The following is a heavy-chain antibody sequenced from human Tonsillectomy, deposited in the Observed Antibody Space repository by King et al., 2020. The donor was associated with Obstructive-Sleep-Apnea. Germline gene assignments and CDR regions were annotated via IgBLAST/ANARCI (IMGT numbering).Heavy chain of an antibody. V-gene: IGHV4-59*08. CDR1: GDSISNYC. CDR2: MYYSGST. J-gene: IGHJ3*02. Sequence: VQLQESGPGLVKPSETLSLTCSVSGDSISNYCWSWIRQPPGKGLEWIGYMYYSGSTKYNPSLNSRVTISVDTSKNQLSLNLNSVTAADTAVYYCARSPYYNILTGYYIGPFDIWGQGTMVTVSS. CDR3: ARSPYYNILTGYYIGPFDI. D-gene: IGHD3-9*01.